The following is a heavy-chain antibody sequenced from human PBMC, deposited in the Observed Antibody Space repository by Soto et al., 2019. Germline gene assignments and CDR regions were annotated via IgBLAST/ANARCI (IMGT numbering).Heavy chain of an antibody. V-gene: IGHV3-53*01. J-gene: IGHJ4*02. Sequence: VSLRLSCAASGFTVSSNYMSWVRQAPGKGLEWVSVIYSGGSTYYADSVKGRFTISRDNSKNTLYLQMNSLRAEDTAVYYCARDQGLRYFDYWGQGTLVTVSS. D-gene: IGHD3-9*01. CDR3: ARDQGLRYFDY. CDR2: IYSGGST. CDR1: GFTVSSNY.